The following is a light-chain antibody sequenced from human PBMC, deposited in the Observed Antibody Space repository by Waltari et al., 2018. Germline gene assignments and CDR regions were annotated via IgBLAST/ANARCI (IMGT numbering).Light chain of an antibody. CDR1: QSVSSY. CDR3: QQRSNWGYT. CDR2: DAS. J-gene: IGKJ2*01. V-gene: IGKV3-11*01. Sequence: EIVLTQSPATLSLSPGERATLSCRASQSVSSYLAWYQQKPGQAPRLLIYDASTRATGIPARFSGSGSGTDFTLTISSLEPEDFAVYYCQQRSNWGYTFGQGTKLEIK.